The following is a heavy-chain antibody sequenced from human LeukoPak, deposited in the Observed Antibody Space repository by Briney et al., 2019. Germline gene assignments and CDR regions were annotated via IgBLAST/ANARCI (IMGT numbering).Heavy chain of an antibody. Sequence: SSVKVSCKASGYTFTSYDINWVRQATGQGLEWMGWMNPNSGNTGYAQKFQGRGTMTRNTSISTAYMELSSLRSEDTAVYYCARGVWYFGSGSYYNGLFDYWGQGTLVTVSS. V-gene: IGHV1-8*01. D-gene: IGHD3-10*01. CDR3: ARGVWYFGSGSYYNGLFDY. CDR2: MNPNSGNT. CDR1: GYTFTSYD. J-gene: IGHJ4*02.